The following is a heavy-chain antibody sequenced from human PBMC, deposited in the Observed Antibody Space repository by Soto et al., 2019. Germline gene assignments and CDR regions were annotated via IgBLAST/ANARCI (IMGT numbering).Heavy chain of an antibody. D-gene: IGHD4-17*01. CDR1: GFTFSTYA. J-gene: IGHJ3*01. Sequence: GGSLRLSCGASGFTFSTYAMSWVRQAPGKGLEWVSAISAGGGTTYYADSVKGRFTISRDNSMNTVYLQMHSLRAEDTALYYCAKEDDYGAYVDEACDSWGQGTMGTVS. CDR3: AKEDDYGAYVDEACDS. V-gene: IGHV3-23*01. CDR2: ISAGGGTT.